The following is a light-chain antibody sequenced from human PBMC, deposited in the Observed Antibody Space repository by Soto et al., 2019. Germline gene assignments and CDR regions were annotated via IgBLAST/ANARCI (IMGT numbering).Light chain of an antibody. V-gene: IGKV1-33*01. J-gene: IGKJ3*01. CDR2: DAS. Sequence: DIQMTQSPSSLSASVGDRVTITCQASQDISNYLNWYQQKPGKALKRLIYDASNLETRVTSRFSGSGSGTDFTFTISSLQPEDIATYYCQQYDNHPFTFSPGNKVDIK. CDR3: QQYDNHPFT. CDR1: QDISNY.